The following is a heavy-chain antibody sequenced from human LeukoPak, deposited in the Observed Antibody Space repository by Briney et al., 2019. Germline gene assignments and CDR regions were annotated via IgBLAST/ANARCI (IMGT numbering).Heavy chain of an antibody. D-gene: IGHD3-9*01. J-gene: IGHJ5*02. CDR2: IYYSGST. V-gene: IGHV4-39*01. CDR3: ARQGYYDILTGYYIVPQGWFDP. CDR1: GGSISGSSYY. Sequence: SETLSLTCTVSGGSISGSSYYWGWIRQPPGKGLEWIGSIYYSGSTYYNPSLKSRVTISVDTSKNQFSLKLSSVTAADTAVYYCARQGYYDILTGYYIVPQGWFDPWGQGTLVTVSS.